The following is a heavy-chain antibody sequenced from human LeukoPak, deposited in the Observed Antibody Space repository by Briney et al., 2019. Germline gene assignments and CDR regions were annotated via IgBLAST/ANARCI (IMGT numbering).Heavy chain of an antibody. CDR3: AKGGVPGNYCFDY. Sequence: SETLSLTCTVSGGSISTYSWGWIRQPPGKGLEWIANIHYGGSTDYNPSLRSRVTITADTSRNQFSLRLSSVTAADTGVYYCAKGGVPGNYCFDYGAREPW. CDR1: GGSISTYS. CDR2: IHYGGST. D-gene: IGHD3-16*01. V-gene: IGHV4-59*01. J-gene: IGHJ4*02.